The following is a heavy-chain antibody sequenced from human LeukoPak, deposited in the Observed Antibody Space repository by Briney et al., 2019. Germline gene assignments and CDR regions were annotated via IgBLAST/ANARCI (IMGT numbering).Heavy chain of an antibody. Sequence: SETLSLTCTVPGGSISSYYWSWIRQPPGKGLEWIGYIYYSGSTNYNPSLKSRVTISVDTSKNQFSLKLSSVTAADTAVYYCARVGSYYYYYMDVWGKGTTVTISS. CDR2: IYYSGST. V-gene: IGHV4-59*01. CDR3: ARVGSYYYYYMDV. CDR1: GGSISSYY. D-gene: IGHD3-16*01. J-gene: IGHJ6*03.